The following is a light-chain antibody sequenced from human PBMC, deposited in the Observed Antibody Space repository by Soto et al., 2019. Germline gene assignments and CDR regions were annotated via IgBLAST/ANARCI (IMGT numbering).Light chain of an antibody. Sequence: QSVLTQPPSASGSPGRSVTISCTGTSSDVGGYNYVSWYQQHPGKAPKLIIYEVTKRPSGVPARFSGSKSGNTASLTVSGLQADDEADYYCSSYAGSNNYVFGTGTKVTV. V-gene: IGLV2-8*01. CDR2: EVT. CDR1: SSDVGGYNY. J-gene: IGLJ1*01. CDR3: SSYAGSNNYV.